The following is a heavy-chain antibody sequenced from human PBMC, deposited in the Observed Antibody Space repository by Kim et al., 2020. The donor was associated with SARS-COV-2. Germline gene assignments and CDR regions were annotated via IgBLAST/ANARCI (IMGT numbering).Heavy chain of an antibody. J-gene: IGHJ5*02. CDR1: GFSLSTIGVG. CDR3: AHSGSSSWYLAGLDP. Sequence: SGPTLVKPTQTLTLTCTFSGFSLSTIGVGVGWIRQPPGKALEWLALIYWVDDKRYSPSLKSRLTITKDNSKNQVVLTMTNMDPVDTVTYYCAHSGSSSWYLAGLDPWGEGTLVTVSS. D-gene: IGHD6-13*01. CDR2: IYWVDDK. V-gene: IGHV2-5*02.